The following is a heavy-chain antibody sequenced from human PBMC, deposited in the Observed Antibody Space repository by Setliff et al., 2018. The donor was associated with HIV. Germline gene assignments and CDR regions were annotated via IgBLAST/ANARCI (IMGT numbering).Heavy chain of an antibody. CDR2: ISGSEINT. V-gene: IGHV3-23*01. D-gene: IGHD3-10*01. CDR1: GLTFSDYA. CDR3: AKDTYYYGSGIYWPHYFDY. J-gene: IGHJ4*02. Sequence: GGSLRLSCAASGLTFSDYAMSWVRQAPGKGLEWVSAISGSEINTYYADSVKSRFTISRDNSKNMLYLQMNSLRAEDTAVYFCAKDTYYYGSGIYWPHYFDYWGQGTLVTVSS.